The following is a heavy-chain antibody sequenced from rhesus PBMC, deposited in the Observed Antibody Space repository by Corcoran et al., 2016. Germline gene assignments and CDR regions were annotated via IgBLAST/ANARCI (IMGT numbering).Heavy chain of an antibody. Sequence: QVQLQESGPGLVKPSETLSLTCAVSGGYISSGYYSWSWIRQPHGKGLEWMGYIAYSGSTSYNPSLKSRVTISRDTSKNQFSLKLSSVTAADTAVYYCARYDSGYSDYWGQGVLVTVSS. J-gene: IGHJ4*01. CDR1: GGYISSGYYS. V-gene: IGHV4-122*02. CDR2: IAYSGST. D-gene: IGHD3-28*01. CDR3: ARYDSGYSDY.